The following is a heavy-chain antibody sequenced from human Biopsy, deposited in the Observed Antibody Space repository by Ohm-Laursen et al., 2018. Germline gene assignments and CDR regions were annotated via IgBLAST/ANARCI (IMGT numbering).Heavy chain of an antibody. J-gene: IGHJ1*01. CDR3: ATKLTGYFHH. CDR2: ITPIFDIN. D-gene: IGHD3-9*01. V-gene: IGHV1-69*17. CDR1: GGTFSSYS. Sequence: SSVKVSCKASGGTFSSYSITWVRQAPGQGLEWMGGITPIFDINNYAQKFQDRVTVAADTSTSTATMELRSLRSDDTAVYYCATKLTGYFHHWGQGTLVIVSS.